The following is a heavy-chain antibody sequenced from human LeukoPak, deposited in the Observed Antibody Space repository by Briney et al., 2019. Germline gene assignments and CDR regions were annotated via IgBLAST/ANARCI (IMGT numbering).Heavy chain of an antibody. V-gene: IGHV5-51*01. CDR1: GYSFTSYW. CDR2: IYPGDSDT. D-gene: IGHD5-18*01. J-gene: IGHJ4*02. Sequence: GESLKISCKGSGYSFTSYWIGWVRQVPGKGLEWMGIIYPGDSDTRYSPSFQGQVTISADKSISTAYLQWSSLKASDTATYYCARPSNGYSYGFDYWGQGTLVTVSS. CDR3: ARPSNGYSYGFDY.